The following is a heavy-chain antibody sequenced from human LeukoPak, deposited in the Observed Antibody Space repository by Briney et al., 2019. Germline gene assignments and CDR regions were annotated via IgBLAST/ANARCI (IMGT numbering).Heavy chain of an antibody. Sequence: SETLSLTWTVSGGSISSYYWSWIRQPPGKGLEWIGYIYYSGSTNYNPSLKSRVTISVDTSKNQFSLKLSSVTAADTAVYYCARARIGYCSSTSCSTGAFDIWGQGTMVTVSS. CDR3: ARARIGYCSSTSCSTGAFDI. V-gene: IGHV4-59*08. CDR2: IYYSGST. J-gene: IGHJ3*02. CDR1: GGSISSYY. D-gene: IGHD2-2*01.